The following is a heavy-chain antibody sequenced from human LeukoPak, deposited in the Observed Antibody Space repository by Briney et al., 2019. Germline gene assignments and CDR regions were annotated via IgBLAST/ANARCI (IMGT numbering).Heavy chain of an antibody. V-gene: IGHV3-23*01. CDR2: ISFTGGDT. Sequence: QPGGSLRLSCAASGFTFSGSAMSWVRQAPGKGLEWVSLISFTGGDTYYADSVKGRFTISRDNSKDTLYLQMHSLRAEDTAIYYCAKDRAQQLVLDFWGQGTLVTVSS. J-gene: IGHJ4*02. CDR3: AKDRAQQLVLDF. D-gene: IGHD6-13*01. CDR1: GFTFSGSA.